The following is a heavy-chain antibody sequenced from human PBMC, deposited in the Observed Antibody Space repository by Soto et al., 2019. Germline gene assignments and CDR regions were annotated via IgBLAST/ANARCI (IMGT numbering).Heavy chain of an antibody. CDR1: GFSLSTSGVG. J-gene: IGHJ4*02. V-gene: IGHV2-5*01. D-gene: IGHD1-26*01. Sequence: QITLKESGPTLVKPTQTLTLTCTFSGFSLSTSGVGVGWIRHPPGKALEWLALIYWNYDKRYSPSLMSRLTFTRDSSKHQMLLTMTNMDPVETATYYCAHRHRIVGATASKSCDYWGQGTLVTVSS. CDR2: IYWNYDK. CDR3: AHRHRIVGATASKSCDY.